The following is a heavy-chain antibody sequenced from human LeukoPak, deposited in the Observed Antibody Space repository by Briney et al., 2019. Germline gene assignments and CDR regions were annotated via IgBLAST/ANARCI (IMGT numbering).Heavy chain of an antibody. CDR1: GGSISSSSYY. J-gene: IGHJ3*02. D-gene: IGHD3-22*01. Sequence: SETLSLTCTVSGGSISSSSYYWSWIRQPPGKGLEWIGYIYYSGSTNYNPSLKSRVTISVDTSKNQFSLKLSSVTAADTAVYYCARAIDPYYYDSSGQEDAFDIWGQGTMVTVSS. CDR3: ARAIDPYYYDSSGQEDAFDI. V-gene: IGHV4-61*01. CDR2: IYYSGST.